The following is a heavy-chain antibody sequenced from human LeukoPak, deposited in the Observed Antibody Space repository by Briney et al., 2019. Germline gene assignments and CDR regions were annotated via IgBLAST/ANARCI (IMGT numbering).Heavy chain of an antibody. D-gene: IGHD2-21*01. Sequence: GESLKISCKGSGYSFITFWIGWMRQMPGKGLEWMGIIFPGDSDTRYSPSFQGHVTISADKSISTAYLQWSSLKASDTAMYYCARLAYPGPWHFDLWGRGTLVTVSS. V-gene: IGHV5-51*01. CDR3: ARLAYPGPWHFDL. J-gene: IGHJ2*01. CDR2: IFPGDSDT. CDR1: GYSFITFW.